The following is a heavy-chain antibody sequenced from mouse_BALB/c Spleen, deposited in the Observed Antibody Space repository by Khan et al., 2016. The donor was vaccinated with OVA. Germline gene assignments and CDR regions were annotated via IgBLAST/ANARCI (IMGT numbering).Heavy chain of an antibody. J-gene: IGHJ2*01. CDR1: GFTFRRFG. Sequence: EVALVESGGGLVQPGGSRKLSCAASGFTFRRFGMHWVRQAPETGLEWVAYISSGSSTIYYADTVKGRFTISRDNPKNTLFLQMTSLRSEDTAMYYCARDSNFDYWGQGTTLTVSS. V-gene: IGHV5-17*02. CDR3: ARDSNFDY. CDR2: ISSGSSTI.